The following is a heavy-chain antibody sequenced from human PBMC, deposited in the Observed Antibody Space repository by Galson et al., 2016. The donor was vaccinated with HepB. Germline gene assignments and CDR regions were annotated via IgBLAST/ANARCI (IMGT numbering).Heavy chain of an antibody. D-gene: IGHD5-18*01. J-gene: IGHJ3*02. CDR1: GFTFSSYA. V-gene: IGHV3-23*01. Sequence: SLRLSCAASGFTFSSYAMSWVRQAPGKGLECVSVISGSGGSTYSADSVKGRFTISRDNSKNTPYLQMSSLRADDTAVYYCAKDKEWRKDTAMVDAFDIWGQGTTVTVSS. CDR3: AKDKEWRKDTAMVDAFDI. CDR2: ISGSGGST.